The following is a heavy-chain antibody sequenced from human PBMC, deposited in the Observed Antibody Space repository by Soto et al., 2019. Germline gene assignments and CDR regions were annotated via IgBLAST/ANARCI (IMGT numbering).Heavy chain of an antibody. CDR2: ISGSGTTI. D-gene: IGHD6-13*01. V-gene: IGHV3-48*01. CDR1: GFTFSSYS. Sequence: EVQLVESGGGLVQSGGSLRLSCVASGFTFSSYSMNWVRQAPGKGLEWVSYISGSGTTIYYADSVKGRFTISRDNAKNSLFLRMNGLRAEDTAVYYCARGERGTAAATIFDYWGRGTLVTVSS. CDR3: ARGERGTAAATIFDY. J-gene: IGHJ4*02.